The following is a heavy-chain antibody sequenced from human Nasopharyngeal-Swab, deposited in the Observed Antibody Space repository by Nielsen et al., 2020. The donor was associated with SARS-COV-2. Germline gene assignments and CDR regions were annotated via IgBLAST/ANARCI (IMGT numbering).Heavy chain of an antibody. Sequence: ASVKVSCKASGYTFTSYGISWVRQAPGQGLEWMGWINPNSGGTNYAQKFQGRVTMTRDTSISTAYMELGRLRSDDTAVYYCARVLNWNRFDYWGQGTLVTVSS. D-gene: IGHD1-20*01. V-gene: IGHV1-2*02. CDR2: INPNSGGT. J-gene: IGHJ4*02. CDR3: ARVLNWNRFDY. CDR1: GYTFTSYG.